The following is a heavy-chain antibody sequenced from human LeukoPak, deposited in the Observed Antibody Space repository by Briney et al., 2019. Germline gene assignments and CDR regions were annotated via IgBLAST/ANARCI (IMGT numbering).Heavy chain of an antibody. D-gene: IGHD7-27*01. J-gene: IGHJ4*02. Sequence: SETLSLTCTVSGVSISSYYWSWIRQPPGKGLEWIGYISDSGSTNYNPSLKSRVTISRDTSKNQFSLKLISVTTADTAVYFCARDLRLTGYFDFWGQGTLVTVSS. CDR2: ISDSGST. V-gene: IGHV4-59*01. CDR3: ARDLRLTGYFDF. CDR1: GVSISSYY.